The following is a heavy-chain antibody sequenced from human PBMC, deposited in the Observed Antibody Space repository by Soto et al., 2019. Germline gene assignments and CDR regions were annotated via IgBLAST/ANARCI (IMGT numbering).Heavy chain of an antibody. D-gene: IGHD3-3*01. CDR2: ISYDGSNK. J-gene: IGHJ6*02. CDR3: ARDLGASRITIFGVVIPTYYYGMDV. Sequence: GGSLRLSCAASGFTFSSYAMHWVRQAPGKGLEWVAVISYDGSNKYYADSVKGRFTISRDNSKSTLYLQMNSLRAEDTAVYYCARDLGASRITIFGVVIPTYYYGMDVWGQGTTVTVSS. CDR1: GFTFSSYA. V-gene: IGHV3-30-3*01.